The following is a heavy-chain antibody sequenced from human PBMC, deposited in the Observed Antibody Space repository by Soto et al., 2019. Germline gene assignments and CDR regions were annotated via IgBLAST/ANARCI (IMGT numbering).Heavy chain of an antibody. V-gene: IGHV1-69*06. CDR1: GGTFSSYT. CDR3: ARGHPQGGMDV. Sequence: QVQLVQSGAEVKKPGSSVKVSCRASGGTFSSYTISWVRQAPGQGLEWMGGVIAFLDTSNYAQSFRGRVTIIADKSTNTAYMEVGSPRYEDTAVYYCARGHPQGGMDVWGQGTTVTVST. J-gene: IGHJ6*01. CDR2: VIAFLDTS.